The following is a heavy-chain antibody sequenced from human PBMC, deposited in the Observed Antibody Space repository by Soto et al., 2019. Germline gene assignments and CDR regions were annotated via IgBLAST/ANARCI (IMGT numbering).Heavy chain of an antibody. CDR1: GFTFSSYS. CDR3: ARDLDYGDLLDY. Sequence: AGGSLRLSCAASGFTFSSYSMNWVRQAPGKGLEWVSSISSSSSYIYYADSVKGRFTISRDNAKNSLYLQMNSLRAEDTAVYYCARDLDYGDLLDYWGQGTLVTVSS. J-gene: IGHJ4*02. V-gene: IGHV3-21*01. CDR2: ISSSSSYI. D-gene: IGHD4-17*01.